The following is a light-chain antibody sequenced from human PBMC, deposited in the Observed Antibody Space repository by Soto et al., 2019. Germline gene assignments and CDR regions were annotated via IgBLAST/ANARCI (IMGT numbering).Light chain of an antibody. J-gene: IGKJ4*01. CDR2: GAS. CDR1: QSVSSSY. V-gene: IGKV3-20*01. Sequence: EIVLTQSPGTLSLSPGERATLSCRASQSVSSSYLAWYQQKPGQAPRLLIYGASSRATGIPDRFSGSGSGTDFTLTIIRLEPEDFEVYYCQQYGSSPPERTFGGGTKVEIK. CDR3: QQYGSSPPERT.